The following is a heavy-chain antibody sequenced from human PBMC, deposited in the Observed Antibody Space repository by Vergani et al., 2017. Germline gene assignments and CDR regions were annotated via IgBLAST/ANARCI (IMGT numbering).Heavy chain of an antibody. Sequence: QVQLQESGPGLVKPSGTLSLTCAVSCDSISSNNCWTWGRHPPGKGLEWIGEICHTEDTKYSPPLKRRVTVSVDESRNLFSLMLNSVTAADTAVYYCATIGYRRWRYYFDYWGQGILVTVSS. J-gene: IGHJ4*02. D-gene: IGHD2-2*02. CDR1: CDSISSNNC. V-gene: IGHV4-4*02. CDR2: ICHTEDT. CDR3: ATIGYRRWRYYFDY.